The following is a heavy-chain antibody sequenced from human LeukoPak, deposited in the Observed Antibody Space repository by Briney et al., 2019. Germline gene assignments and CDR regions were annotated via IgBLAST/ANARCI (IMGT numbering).Heavy chain of an antibody. CDR1: GGSFSGYY. V-gene: IGHV3-23*01. J-gene: IGHJ5*02. D-gene: IGHD2-2*01. CDR3: ASGIVVVPAET. Sequence: ETLSLTCAVYGGSFSGYYWSWVRQAPGKGLEWVSAISGSGGSTYYADSVKGRFTISRDNSKNTLYLQMNSLRAEDTAVYYCASGIVVVPAETWGQGTLVTVSS. CDR2: ISGSGGST.